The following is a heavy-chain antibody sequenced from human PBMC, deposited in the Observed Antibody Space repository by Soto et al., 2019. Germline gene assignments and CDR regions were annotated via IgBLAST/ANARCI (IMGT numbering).Heavy chain of an antibody. CDR2: INPNSGGT. Sequence: QVQLVQSGAEVKKPGASVKVSCKASGYTFTGYYMHWVRQAPGQGLEWMGWINPNSGGTNYAQKFQGWVTMTRDTXISTAYMELSRLRSDDTAVYYCARDLGLRTLVFDYWGQGTLVTVSS. CDR3: ARDLGLRTLVFDY. V-gene: IGHV1-2*04. J-gene: IGHJ4*02. CDR1: GYTFTGYY. D-gene: IGHD4-17*01.